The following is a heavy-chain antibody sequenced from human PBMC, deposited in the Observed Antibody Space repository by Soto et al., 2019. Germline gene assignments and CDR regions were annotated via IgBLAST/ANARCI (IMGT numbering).Heavy chain of an antibody. D-gene: IGHD3-3*01. CDR3: ARAYYDFWSGYYRDYYYYYGMDV. CDR2: INPNSGGT. Sequence: ASVKVSCKASGYTFTGYYMHWVRQAPGQGLEWMGWINPNSGGTNYAQKFQGWVTMTRDTSISTAYMELSRLRSDDTAAYYCARAYYDFWSGYYRDYYYYYGMDVWGQGTTVTV. V-gene: IGHV1-2*04. CDR1: GYTFTGYY. J-gene: IGHJ6*02.